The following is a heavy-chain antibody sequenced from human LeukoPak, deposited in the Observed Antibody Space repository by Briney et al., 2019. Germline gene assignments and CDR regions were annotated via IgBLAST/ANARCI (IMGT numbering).Heavy chain of an antibody. CDR2: IYPGESQI. CDR3: ARHIIVDDTSSHFDN. Sequence: GGSLKISCKTSGYSFATYWIAWVRQLPSKGLEWVGYIYPGESQIRYSPSFQGRVTISADRSISAAYLQWRSLKASDTAIYYCARHIIVDDTSSHFDNRGQGTWVTVSS. J-gene: IGHJ4*02. D-gene: IGHD2-2*01. CDR1: GYSFATYW. V-gene: IGHV5-51*01.